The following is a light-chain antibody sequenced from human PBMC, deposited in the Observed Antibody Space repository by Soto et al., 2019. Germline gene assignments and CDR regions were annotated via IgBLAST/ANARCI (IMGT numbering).Light chain of an antibody. V-gene: IGKV1-27*01. J-gene: IGKJ3*01. CDR1: QGISDY. CDR2: GAS. CDR3: QKYNRAPLT. Sequence: DIPMTQSPSSLSASVGDRVTITCRASQGISDYVAWYQQKPGQVPKLLVYGASVLQSGVPSRFSGSRSGTDFTLTISSLQPEDFATYYCQKYNRAPLTFGPGTTVDFK.